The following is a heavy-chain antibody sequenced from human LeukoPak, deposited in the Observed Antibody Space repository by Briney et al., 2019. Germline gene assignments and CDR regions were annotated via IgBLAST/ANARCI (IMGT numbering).Heavy chain of an antibody. Sequence: GGSLRLSCAASGLTFSNYAMSWVRQAPGKGLEWVSAISGSGGSTYYADSVKGRFTISRDNSKNTLYLQMNSLRAEDTAVYYCAKQDWNDGRDFGYWGQGTLVTVSS. V-gene: IGHV3-23*01. CDR1: GLTFSNYA. CDR3: AKQDWNDGRDFGY. CDR2: ISGSGGST. J-gene: IGHJ4*02. D-gene: IGHD1-1*01.